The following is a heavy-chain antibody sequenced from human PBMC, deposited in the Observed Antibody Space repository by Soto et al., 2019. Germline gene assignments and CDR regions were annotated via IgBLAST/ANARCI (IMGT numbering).Heavy chain of an antibody. Sequence: GGSLRLSCAASGFTFSSYSMNWVRQAPGKGLEWVSYISSSSSTIYYADSVKGRFTISRDNAKNSLYLQMNSLRDEDTAVYYCARDLIPHVTHGPWYFDYWGQGTLVTVSS. CDR1: GFTFSSYS. CDR2: ISSSSSTI. CDR3: ARDLIPHVTHGPWYFDY. D-gene: IGHD2-21*02. V-gene: IGHV3-48*02. J-gene: IGHJ4*02.